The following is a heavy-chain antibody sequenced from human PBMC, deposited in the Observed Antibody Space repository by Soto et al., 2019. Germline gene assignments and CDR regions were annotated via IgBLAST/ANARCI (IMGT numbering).Heavy chain of an antibody. CDR1: GGSVNNSSFY. Sequence: QLQLQESGPGLVKPSETLSLTCTVSGGSVNNSSFYWGWVRQPPGKRLEWIGSIYYSGSAYYNPSPKSALTLPGDTSSTLFSLMLGFVPAENTALYFWGGGLLVRGIIPSPFNPGAQGPLVTVPP. J-gene: IGHJ5*02. CDR3: GGGLLVRGIIPSPFNP. CDR2: IYYSGSA. V-gene: IGHV4-39*01. D-gene: IGHD3-10*01.